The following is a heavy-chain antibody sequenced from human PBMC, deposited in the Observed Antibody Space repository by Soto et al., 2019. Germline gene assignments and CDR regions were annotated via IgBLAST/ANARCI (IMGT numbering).Heavy chain of an antibody. J-gene: IGHJ5*02. D-gene: IGHD2-21*02. CDR3: ARSDCYGVCRGKWLDP. CDR1: GVSISSDDW. V-gene: IGHV4-4*02. Sequence: QVQLQESGPGLVKPSGTLSLTCAVSGVSISSDDWWTWVRQTPGKGLEWIGEIYHSGTTNYNPSLMSRVTIAVDKAKSQVSLRLDSVTAADTAVYYCARSDCYGVCRGKWLDPWGQGILVTVSS. CDR2: IYHSGTT.